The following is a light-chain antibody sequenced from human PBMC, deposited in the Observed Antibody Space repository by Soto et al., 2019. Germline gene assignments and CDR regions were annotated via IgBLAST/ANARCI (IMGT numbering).Light chain of an antibody. CDR1: SSNIGAGYD. V-gene: IGLV1-40*01. J-gene: IGLJ2*01. CDR3: QSYDSSLSGWVV. CDR2: GNS. Sequence: QSVLTQPPSVSGAPGQRVTISCTGSSSNIGAGYDVHWYQQLPGTAPKLLIYGNSNRTSGVPDRFSGSKSGTSASLAITGLQAEDEADYYCQSYDSSLSGWVVFGGGTKVTVL.